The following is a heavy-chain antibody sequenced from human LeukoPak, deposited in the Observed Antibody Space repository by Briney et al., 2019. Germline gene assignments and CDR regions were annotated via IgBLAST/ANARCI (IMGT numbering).Heavy chain of an antibody. J-gene: IGHJ4*02. V-gene: IGHV3-33*01. Sequence: GGSLRLSCATSGFAFSTQGMHWVRQAPGKGLEWVAAIWHDGNNKYYVDSVKGRFTISRDNSKNTVYLQMNSLRVEDTAVYYCARGIQLWLVDYWGQGTLVTVSS. CDR1: GFAFSTQG. D-gene: IGHD5-18*01. CDR3: ARGIQLWLVDY. CDR2: IWHDGNNK.